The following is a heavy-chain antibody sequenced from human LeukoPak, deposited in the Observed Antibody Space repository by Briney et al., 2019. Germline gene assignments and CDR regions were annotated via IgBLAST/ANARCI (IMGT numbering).Heavy chain of an antibody. V-gene: IGHV4-59*01. CDR1: GGSISSYY. CDR3: ARGNYYDSSGYPIYYYYGMDV. CDR2: IYYSGST. J-gene: IGHJ6*02. Sequence: SETLSLTCTVSGGSISSYYWSWIRQPPGKGLEWIGYIYYSGSTNYDPSLKSRVTISVDTSKNQFSLKLSSVTAADTAVYYCARGNYYDSSGYPIYYYYGMDVWGQGTTVTVSS. D-gene: IGHD3-22*01.